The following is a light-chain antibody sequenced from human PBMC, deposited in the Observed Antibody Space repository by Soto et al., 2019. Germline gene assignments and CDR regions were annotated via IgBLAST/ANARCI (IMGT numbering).Light chain of an antibody. Sequence: EIVLTQSPGTLSLSPGERATLSCRASQSVSSSYLGWYQQKPGQAPRLLIYGASSRATGIPDRFSGSGSGTDFTLTISILEPEDVAVYYCQQYGSSRTFGQGTKVDIK. CDR2: GAS. J-gene: IGKJ1*01. CDR1: QSVSSSY. CDR3: QQYGSSRT. V-gene: IGKV3-20*01.